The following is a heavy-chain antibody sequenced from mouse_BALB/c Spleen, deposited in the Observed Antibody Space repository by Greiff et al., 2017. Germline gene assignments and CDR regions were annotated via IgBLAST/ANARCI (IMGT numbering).Heavy chain of an antibody. CDR2: IDPETGGT. J-gene: IGHJ2*01. D-gene: IGHD2-4*01. CDR1: GYTFTDYE. V-gene: IGHV1-15*01. Sequence: VQLQQSGAELVRPGASVTLSCKASGYTFTDYEMHWVKQTPVHGLEWIGAIDPETGGTAYNQKFKGKATLTADKSSSTAYMELRSLTSEDSAVYYCTRGLPCYFDYWGRGTTLTVSS. CDR3: TRGLPCYFDY.